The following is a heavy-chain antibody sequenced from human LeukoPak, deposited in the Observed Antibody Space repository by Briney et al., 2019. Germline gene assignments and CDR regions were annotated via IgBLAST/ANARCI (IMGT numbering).Heavy chain of an antibody. V-gene: IGHV4-4*07. CDR2: IYTSGST. D-gene: IGHD2-2*01. Sequence: SETLSLTCTVSGGSISSYYWSWIRQPAGKGLEWIGRIYTSGSTNYNPSLKSRATISVDKSKNQFSLKLSSVTAADTAVYYCARAVVPAAIRSIDYYYYMDVWGKGTTVTVSS. J-gene: IGHJ6*03. CDR3: ARAVVPAAIRSIDYYYYMDV. CDR1: GGSISSYY.